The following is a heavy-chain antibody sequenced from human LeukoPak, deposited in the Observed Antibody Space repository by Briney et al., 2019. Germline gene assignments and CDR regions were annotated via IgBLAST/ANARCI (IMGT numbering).Heavy chain of an antibody. V-gene: IGHV4-59*01. CDR1: GGSISTYY. CDR3: ARDYDSSGYFWS. J-gene: IGHJ4*02. D-gene: IGHD3-22*01. CDR2: VYYSGTT. Sequence: SETLSLTCTVSGGSISTYYWTWIRQPPGKGLEWIGYVYYSGTTNYNPSLESRVTISIDTSKNQFSLKLNSVTAADTAVYYCARDYDSSGYFWSWGQGTLVTVSS.